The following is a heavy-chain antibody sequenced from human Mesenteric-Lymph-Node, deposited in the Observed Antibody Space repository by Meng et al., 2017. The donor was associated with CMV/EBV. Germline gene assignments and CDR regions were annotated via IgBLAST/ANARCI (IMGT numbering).Heavy chain of an antibody. J-gene: IGHJ6*02. CDR3: ARGSGIAVAGRYYYYGMDV. V-gene: IGHV3-21*04. D-gene: IGHD6-19*01. Sequence: GGSLRLSCAASGLSFSSYTMNWVRQAPGKGLEWVSSITSSSSYKFYADSVRGRFTISRDNAENSLYLQMDSLRPEDTAVYYCARGSGIAVAGRYYYYGMDVWGQGTTVTVSS. CDR2: ITSSSSYK. CDR1: GLSFSSYT.